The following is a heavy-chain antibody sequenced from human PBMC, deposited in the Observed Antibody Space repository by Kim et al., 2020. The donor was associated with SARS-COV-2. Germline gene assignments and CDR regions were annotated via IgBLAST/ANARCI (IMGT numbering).Heavy chain of an antibody. CDR2: ISSSSSYI. D-gene: IGHD2-2*01. V-gene: IGHV3-21*01. CDR1: GFTFSSYS. CDR3: ARGGYCSSTSCSSNYYGMDV. Sequence: GGSLRLSCAASGFTFSSYSMNWVRQAPGKGLEWVSSISSSSSYIYYADSVKGRFTISRDNAKNSLYLQMNSLRAEDTAVYYCARGGYCSSTSCSSNYYGMDVWGHGTTVTVSS. J-gene: IGHJ6*02.